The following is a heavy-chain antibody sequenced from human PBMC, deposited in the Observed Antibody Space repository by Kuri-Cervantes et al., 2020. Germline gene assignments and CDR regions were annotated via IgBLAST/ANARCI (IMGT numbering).Heavy chain of an antibody. CDR1: GFTFSSYI. D-gene: IGHD3-10*01. CDR2: INSRGSI. J-gene: IGHJ3*02. V-gene: IGHV3-21*01. CDR3: ARDYYASGRGTFDI. Sequence: GESLKISCAASGFTFSSYIMNWVRQAPGKGLEWVSSINSRGSIDYADSVKGRFTISRDNAKNTMYLQMNSLRAEDTAVYYCARDYYASGRGTFDIWGQGTMVTVSS.